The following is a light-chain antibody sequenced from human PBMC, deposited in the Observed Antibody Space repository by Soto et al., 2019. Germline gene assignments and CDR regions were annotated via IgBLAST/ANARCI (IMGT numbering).Light chain of an antibody. CDR2: EAS. CDR1: QAISNY. Sequence: DITMTQSPSSLSASVGDRVTITCRASQAISNYLNWYQQKPGKAPALLIYEASQLETGVPSRFSGSGSGTDFTLAVTSRLTEDIGTYFCQQYDNVPLTFGGGTKVEIK. V-gene: IGKV1-33*01. J-gene: IGKJ4*01. CDR3: QQYDNVPLT.